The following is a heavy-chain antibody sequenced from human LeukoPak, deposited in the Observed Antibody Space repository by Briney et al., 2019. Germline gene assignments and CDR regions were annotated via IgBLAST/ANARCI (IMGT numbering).Heavy chain of an antibody. CDR2: ISGSGGST. Sequence: PGGSLRLSCAASGFTFSSYAMTWVRQAPGKGLEWVSAISGSGGSTYYADSVKGRFTVSRDNSKTTLYLQMNSLRAEDTAVYYCAKDRPGNEPYYFDFWGQGAMVTASS. CDR1: GFTFSSYA. CDR3: AKDRPGNEPYYFDF. V-gene: IGHV3-23*01. J-gene: IGHJ4*02.